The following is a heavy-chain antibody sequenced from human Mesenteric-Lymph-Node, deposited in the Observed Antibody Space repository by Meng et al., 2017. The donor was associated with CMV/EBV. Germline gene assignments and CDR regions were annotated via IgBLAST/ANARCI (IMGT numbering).Heavy chain of an antibody. Sequence: QIQLPNSGTCLVKSSPTLAVTCTFSGAVLSSNPAAWNWIRQSPSRGLEWLGRTYYRSESYNDYAVSVKSRISVNLDTSTNQLSLHLNFVTPEDTAVYYCAYFGDLPPLWWGQGTLVTVSS. J-gene: IGHJ4*02. CDR3: AYFGDLPPLW. V-gene: IGHV6-1*01. CDR2: TYYRSESYN. CDR1: GAVLSSNPAA. D-gene: IGHD3-16*01.